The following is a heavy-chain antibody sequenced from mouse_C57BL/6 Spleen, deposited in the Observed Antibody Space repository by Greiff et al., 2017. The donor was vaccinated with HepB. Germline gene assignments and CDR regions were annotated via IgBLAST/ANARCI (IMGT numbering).Heavy chain of an antibody. CDR1: GYSITSGYD. D-gene: IGHD2-2*01. Sequence: EVQVVESGPGMVKPSQSLSLTCTVTGYSITSGYDWHWIRHFPGNKLEWMGYISYSGSTNYNPSLKSRISITHDTSKNHFFLKLNSVTTEDTATYYCARSPLWLDYAMDYWGQGTSVTVSS. CDR3: ARSPLWLDYAMDY. V-gene: IGHV3-1*01. J-gene: IGHJ4*01. CDR2: ISYSGST.